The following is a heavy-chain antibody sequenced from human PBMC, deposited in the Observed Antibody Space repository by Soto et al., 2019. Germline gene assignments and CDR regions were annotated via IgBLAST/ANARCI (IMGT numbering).Heavy chain of an antibody. D-gene: IGHD1-1*01. CDR1: GFTFSSYA. V-gene: IGHV3-74*01. Sequence: GGSLRLSCAASGFTFSSYAMTWVRQAPGKGLVWVSRMNSDGSSITYADSVKGRFTISRDSAKNTMYLQVHSLRAEDTAVYYCARELATTGLYYFDYWGQGTQVTVSS. CDR3: ARELATTGLYYFDY. J-gene: IGHJ4*02. CDR2: MNSDGSSI.